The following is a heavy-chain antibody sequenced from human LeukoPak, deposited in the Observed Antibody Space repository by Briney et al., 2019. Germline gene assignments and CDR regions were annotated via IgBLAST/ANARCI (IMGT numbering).Heavy chain of an antibody. CDR1: GGSISSSSYY. D-gene: IGHD4-17*01. CDR3: ARANTEGAFDI. V-gene: IGHV4-39*01. Sequence: SETLSLTCTVSGGSISSSSYYWGWIRQPPGKGLEWIGSIYYSGSTYYNPSLNSRVTISVDTSKNQFSLKLSSVTAADTAVYYCARANTEGAFDIWGQGTMVTVSS. CDR2: IYYSGST. J-gene: IGHJ3*02.